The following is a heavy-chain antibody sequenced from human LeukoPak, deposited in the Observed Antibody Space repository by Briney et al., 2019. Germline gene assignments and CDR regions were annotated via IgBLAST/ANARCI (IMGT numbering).Heavy chain of an antibody. CDR3: AKLVDSSSSEDY. V-gene: IGHV3-23*01. J-gene: IGHJ4*02. D-gene: IGHD6-6*01. CDR2: ISGSAGST. CDR1: GFTFSSYT. Sequence: GGSLRLSCAASGFTFSSYTMTWVRQAPGKGLEWVSGISGSAGSTFYANSVKGRFTVSRDTSKNTLWLQMNSLRAEDTAVYHCAKLVDSSSSEDYWGQGTLVTVSS.